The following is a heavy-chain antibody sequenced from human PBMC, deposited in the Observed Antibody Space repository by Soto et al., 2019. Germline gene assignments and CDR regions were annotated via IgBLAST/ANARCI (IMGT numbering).Heavy chain of an antibody. D-gene: IGHD3-9*01. CDR3: ARLITYYDILTGDYTPAFDI. V-gene: IGHV1-18*01. Sequence: ASVKVSCKASGYTFTSYGISWVRQAPGQGLEWMGWISAYNGNTNYAQKLRGRVTMTTDTSTSTAYMELRSLRSDDTAVYYCARLITYYDILTGDYTPAFDIWGQGTMVTVSS. J-gene: IGHJ3*02. CDR2: ISAYNGNT. CDR1: GYTFTSYG.